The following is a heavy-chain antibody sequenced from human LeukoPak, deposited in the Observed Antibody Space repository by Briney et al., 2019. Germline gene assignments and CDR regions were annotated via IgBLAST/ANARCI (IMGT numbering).Heavy chain of an antibody. Sequence: PSQTLSLTCSVSGYSISSGYYWGWIRQPPGKGLELIGSMYHSGSAHYNPSLKSRVTISVDTSKNQFYLKVSSVTAADTAVYYCARESEYYDSSGYSYLFDYWGQGTLVTVSS. J-gene: IGHJ4*02. CDR3: ARESEYYDSSGYSYLFDY. CDR1: GYSISSGYY. V-gene: IGHV4-38-2*02. CDR2: MYHSGSA. D-gene: IGHD3-22*01.